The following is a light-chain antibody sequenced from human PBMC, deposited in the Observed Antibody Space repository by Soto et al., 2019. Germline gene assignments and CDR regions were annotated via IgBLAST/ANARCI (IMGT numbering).Light chain of an antibody. CDR1: QSVNSN. V-gene: IGKV3-15*01. J-gene: IGKJ1*01. CDR3: QQYNNWPKM. CDR2: RAS. Sequence: EIVLTQSPGPLSLSPGERATLSCGASQSVNSNYLAWYQQKPGQAPRLLIYRASTRATDIPARFSGSGSGTEFTLTISSLQSEDFAVYYCQQYNNWPKMFGQGTKVDI.